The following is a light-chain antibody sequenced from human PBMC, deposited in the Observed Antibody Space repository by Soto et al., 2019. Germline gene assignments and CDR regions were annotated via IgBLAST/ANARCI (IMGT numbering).Light chain of an antibody. CDR1: QDISNY. Sequence: DIQMTQSPSSLSASVGDRVTITCQASQDISNYLNWYQQKPGKAPTLLIYDASDLETGVPSRFSGSGSGTDFTFTISSLQPEDVATYYCQQYDNLPLTFGPGTKVNI. J-gene: IGKJ3*01. V-gene: IGKV1-33*01. CDR2: DAS. CDR3: QQYDNLPLT.